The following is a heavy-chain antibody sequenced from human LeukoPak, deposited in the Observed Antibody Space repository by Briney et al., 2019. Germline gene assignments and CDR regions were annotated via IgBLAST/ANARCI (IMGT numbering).Heavy chain of an antibody. CDR3: ARDVGSSWGYAFDI. Sequence: SETLSLTCTVSGGSISSSSYYWGWIRQPPGKGLEWIGSIYYSGSTYYNPSLKSRVTMSVDTSKNQFSLKLSSVTAADTAVYYCARDVGSSWGYAFDIWGQGTMVTVSS. J-gene: IGHJ3*02. V-gene: IGHV4-39*07. CDR1: GGSISSSSYY. D-gene: IGHD6-6*01. CDR2: IYYSGST.